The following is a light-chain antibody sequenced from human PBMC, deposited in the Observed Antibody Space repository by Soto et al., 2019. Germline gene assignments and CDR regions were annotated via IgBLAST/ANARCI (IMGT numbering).Light chain of an antibody. V-gene: IGKV4-1*01. CDR2: WAS. CDR3: QQYYSTPRT. CDR1: QTVLYSSNNKNH. J-gene: IGKJ1*01. Sequence: DIVMTQSPDSLSVSLGERAAINCKSSQTVLYSSNNKNHLAWYQQRPGQPPKLLFSWASTRESGVPDRFSASGSGTDFTLSIGSLQAEDVACYYCQQYYSTPRTFGQGTKVEIK.